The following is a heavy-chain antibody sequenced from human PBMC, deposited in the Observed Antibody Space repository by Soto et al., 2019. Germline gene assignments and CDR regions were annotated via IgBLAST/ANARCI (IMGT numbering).Heavy chain of an antibody. CDR2: IYYSGST. Sequence: PSETLSLTCTVSGGSISSSSYYWGWIRQPPGKGLEWIGSIYYSGSTYYNPSLKSRATISVDTSKKQFSLKLSSVTAADTAVYYCARQRPMTYYYYGMDVWGQGTTVTVSS. V-gene: IGHV4-39*01. CDR3: ARQRPMTYYYYGMDV. J-gene: IGHJ6*02. D-gene: IGHD3-22*01. CDR1: GGSISSSSYY.